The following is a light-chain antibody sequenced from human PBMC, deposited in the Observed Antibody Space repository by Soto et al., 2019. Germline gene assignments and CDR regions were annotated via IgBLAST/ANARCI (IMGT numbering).Light chain of an antibody. Sequence: DIQMTQSPSSLSASVGDRVTITCRASQSISNYLNWYQQKPGKAPNLLIYDASSLQSGVPSRFSGSGSGTDFTLTISSLQPEDFATCYCQQSYSTPPGTFGQGTKLEIK. CDR2: DAS. CDR3: QQSYSTPPGT. V-gene: IGKV1-39*01. J-gene: IGKJ2*01. CDR1: QSISNY.